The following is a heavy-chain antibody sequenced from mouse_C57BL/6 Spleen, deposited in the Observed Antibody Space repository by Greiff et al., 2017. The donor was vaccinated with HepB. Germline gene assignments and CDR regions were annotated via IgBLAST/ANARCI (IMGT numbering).Heavy chain of an antibody. V-gene: IGHV5-17*01. CDR1: GFTFSDYG. D-gene: IGHD1-1*01. Sequence: EVQLVESGGGLVKPGGSLKLSCAASGFTFSDYGMHWVRQAPEKGLEWVAYISSGSSTIYYADTVKGRFTISRDNAKNTLFLQMTSLRSEDTAMYYCAREAYYYGSSGGFDYWGQGTTLTVSS. J-gene: IGHJ2*01. CDR3: AREAYYYGSSGGFDY. CDR2: ISSGSSTI.